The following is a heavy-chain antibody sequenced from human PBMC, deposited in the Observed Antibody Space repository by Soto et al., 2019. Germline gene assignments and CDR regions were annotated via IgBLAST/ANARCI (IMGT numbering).Heavy chain of an antibody. CDR2: IYYSGST. Sequence: PSETLSLTCTVSGGSISSYYWSWIRQPPGKGLEWIGYIYYSGSTNYNPSLKSRVTISVDTSKNQFSLKLSSVTAADTAVYYCARESYGGYDHWFDPWGQGTLVTVSS. D-gene: IGHD5-12*01. J-gene: IGHJ5*02. CDR3: ARESYGGYDHWFDP. CDR1: GGSISSYY. V-gene: IGHV4-59*01.